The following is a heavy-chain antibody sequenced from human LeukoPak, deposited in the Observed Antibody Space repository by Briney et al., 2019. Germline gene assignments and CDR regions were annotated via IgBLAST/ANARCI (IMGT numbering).Heavy chain of an antibody. CDR2: INPSGGST. J-gene: IGHJ3*02. CDR1: GYTFTSYY. CDR3: ASNMIVALGAFDI. V-gene: IGHV1-46*01. D-gene: IGHD3-22*01. Sequence: RGASVKVSCKASGYTFTSYYMHWVRQAPGQGLEWMGIINPSGGSTSYAQKFQGRVTMTRDMSTSTVYMELSSLRSEDTAVYYCASNMIVALGAFDIWGQGTMVTVSS.